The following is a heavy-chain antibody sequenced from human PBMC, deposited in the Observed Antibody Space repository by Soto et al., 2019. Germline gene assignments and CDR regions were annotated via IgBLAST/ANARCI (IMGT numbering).Heavy chain of an antibody. CDR2: ISSSSSTI. D-gene: IGHD3-22*01. Sequence: GGSLRLSCAASGFTFSSYSMNWVRQAPGKGLEWVSYISSSSSTIYYADSVKGRFTISRDNAKNSLYLQMNSLRDEDTAVYYCARDSNYYDSSGLSYWGQGTLVTVSS. V-gene: IGHV3-48*02. CDR1: GFTFSSYS. J-gene: IGHJ4*02. CDR3: ARDSNYYDSSGLSY.